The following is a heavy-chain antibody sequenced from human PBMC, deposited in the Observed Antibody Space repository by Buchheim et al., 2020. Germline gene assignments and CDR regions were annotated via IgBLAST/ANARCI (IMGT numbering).Heavy chain of an antibody. CDR2: IWYDGTNN. Sequence: QVQLVESGGGVDQPGRSLRLSCAASGFIFSTYGMHWVRQAPGKWLEWVAVIWYDGTNNYYADYVKGPFTISRDNSKKTLYLQMNSLRVEDTAVYYCASEINSYDTNVHLFGRWGQGTL. CDR3: ASEINSYDTNVHLFGR. V-gene: IGHV3-33*01. J-gene: IGHJ5*02. D-gene: IGHD3-22*01. CDR1: GFIFSTYG.